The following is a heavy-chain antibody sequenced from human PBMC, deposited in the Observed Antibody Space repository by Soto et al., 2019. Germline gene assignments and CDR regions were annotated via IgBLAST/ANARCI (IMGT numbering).Heavy chain of an antibody. Sequence: EVQLLESGGGLVQPGGSLRLSCAASGFTFSSYVMSWVRQAPGKGLEWVSAISGSGGSTYYADSVKGRFTISRDNSKNTLYLQMNSLRAEDTAVYYCAKDRSGWPVFDYWGQGTLVTVSS. CDR2: ISGSGGST. D-gene: IGHD6-19*01. CDR3: AKDRSGWPVFDY. CDR1: GFTFSSYV. J-gene: IGHJ4*02. V-gene: IGHV3-23*01.